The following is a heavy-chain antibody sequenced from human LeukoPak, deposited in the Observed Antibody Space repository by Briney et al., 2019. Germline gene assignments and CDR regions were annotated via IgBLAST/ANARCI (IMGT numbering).Heavy chain of an antibody. V-gene: IGHV1-69*13. Sequence: SVKVSCKASGGTFSSYAISWVRQAPGQGLEWMGGIIPIFGTANYAQKFQGRVTITADESTSTAYMELSSLRSEDTAVYYCARGGVGWFGEFYWGQGTLVTVSS. D-gene: IGHD3-10*01. CDR2: IIPIFGTA. J-gene: IGHJ4*02. CDR1: GGTFSSYA. CDR3: ARGGVGWFGEFY.